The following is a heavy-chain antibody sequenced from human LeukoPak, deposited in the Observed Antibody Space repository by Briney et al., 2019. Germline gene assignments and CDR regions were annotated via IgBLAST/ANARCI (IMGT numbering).Heavy chain of an antibody. Sequence: PSETLSLTCTVSGGSISSSSYYWGWIRQPPGKGLEWIGSIYYSGSTYYNPSLKSRVTISVDTSKNQFSLKLSSVTAADTAVYYCATEGITMVRGVIISSFDYWGQGTLVTVSS. V-gene: IGHV4-39*07. CDR2: IYYSGST. CDR1: GGSISSSSYY. J-gene: IGHJ4*02. CDR3: ATEGITMVRGVIISSFDY. D-gene: IGHD3-10*01.